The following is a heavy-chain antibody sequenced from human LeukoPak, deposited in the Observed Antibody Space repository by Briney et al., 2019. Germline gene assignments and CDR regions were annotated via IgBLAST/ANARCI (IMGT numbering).Heavy chain of an antibody. J-gene: IGHJ4*02. V-gene: IGHV3-23*01. D-gene: IGHD3-10*01. CDR1: GFTFSNYA. CDR3: AREGSTMVRGVIIRTFDY. Sequence: GGSPRLSCAASGFTFSNYAMNWVRQAPGKGLEWVSTISGSGGSTYYADSVKGRFTISRDNSKNTLYLQMNSLRAEDTAVYYCAREGSTMVRGVIIRTFDYWGQGTLVSVSS. CDR2: ISGSGGST.